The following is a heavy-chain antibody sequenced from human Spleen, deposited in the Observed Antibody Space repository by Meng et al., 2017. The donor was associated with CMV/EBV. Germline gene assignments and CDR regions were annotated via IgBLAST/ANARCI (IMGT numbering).Heavy chain of an antibody. Sequence: GGSLRLSCAASGFTFSSYAMSWVRQAPGKGLEWVSAISGSGGSTYYADSVKGRFTISRDNAKNSLYLQVNSLRAEDTAVYFCARDFAYNWNYIDYWGQGTLVTVSS. CDR2: ISGSGGST. D-gene: IGHD1-20*01. J-gene: IGHJ4*02. V-gene: IGHV3-23*01. CDR1: GFTFSSYA. CDR3: ARDFAYNWNYIDY.